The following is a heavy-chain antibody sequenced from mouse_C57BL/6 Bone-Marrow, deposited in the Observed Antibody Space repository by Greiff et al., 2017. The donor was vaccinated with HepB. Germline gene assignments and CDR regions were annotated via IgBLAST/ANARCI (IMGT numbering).Heavy chain of an antibody. CDR3: ARISPTFDS. V-gene: IGHV14-3*02. CDR2: IYPANGST. D-gene: IGHD6-2*01. CDR1: GFNIKDTY. J-gene: IGHJ2*01. Sequence: VQLQQSGAELVKPGASVKLSCTASGFNIKDTYMHWVKQRPEQGLEWIGRIYPANGSTKYDPRFQGQATITADTSSNIAYLHLSSLTSEDTAVYYCARISPTFDSWGQGTALTVSS.